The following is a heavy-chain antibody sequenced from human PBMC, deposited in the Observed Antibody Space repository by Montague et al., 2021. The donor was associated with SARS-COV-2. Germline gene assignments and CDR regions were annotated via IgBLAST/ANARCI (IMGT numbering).Heavy chain of an antibody. J-gene: IGHJ3*01. V-gene: IGHV4-59*08. CDR1: GGSIASHY. Sequence: SETLSLTCTVSGGSIASHYWNWIRQSPGKRPEWIVYVYYNGDTKYNPSLQSRVTISIDTSENQFSLRLTSVTAADTAVYFCARGWAFAHWGQGRLVTVSS. CDR2: VYYNGDT. CDR3: ARGWAFAH. D-gene: IGHD6-19*01.